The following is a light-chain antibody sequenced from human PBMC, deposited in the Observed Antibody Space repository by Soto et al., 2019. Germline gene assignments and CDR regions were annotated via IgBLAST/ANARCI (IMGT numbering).Light chain of an antibody. Sequence: EIVMTQSPATLSVSPGERATLSCRASQSVSGNLAWYQQKPGQAPRLLIYGASTRATGITVRFSGSGSGTEFTLPISSQQSEDFAVYYCQQYNNWPQPFGQGTKVEIK. CDR1: QSVSGN. CDR3: QQYNNWPQP. CDR2: GAS. V-gene: IGKV3-15*01. J-gene: IGKJ1*01.